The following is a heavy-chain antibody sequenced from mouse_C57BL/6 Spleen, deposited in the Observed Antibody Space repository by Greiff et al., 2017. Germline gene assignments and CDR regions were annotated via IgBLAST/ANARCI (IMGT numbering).Heavy chain of an antibody. CDR2: INPNNGGT. CDR1: GYTFTDYY. V-gene: IGHV1-26*01. D-gene: IGHD1-1*01. CDR3: ARFPITTVVRYFDV. J-gene: IGHJ1*03. Sequence: VQLQQSGPELVKPGASVKISCKASGYTFTDYYMNWVKQSHGKSLEWIGDINPNNGGTSYNQKFKGKATLTVDKSSSTAYMELRSLTSEDSAVYYCARFPITTVVRYFDVWGTGTTVTVSS.